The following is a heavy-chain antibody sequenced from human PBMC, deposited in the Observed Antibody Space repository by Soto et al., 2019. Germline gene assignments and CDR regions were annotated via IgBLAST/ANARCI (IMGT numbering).Heavy chain of an antibody. CDR1: GGSISSSNW. J-gene: IGHJ6*02. D-gene: IGHD2-21*02. Sequence: QVQLQESGPGLVKPSGTLSLTCAVSGGSISSSNWWSWVRQPPGKGLEWMGEIYHSGSTNYNPSLKSRVTISVDKSKNQFSLKLSSVTAADTAVYYCARANCGGDCYYPYGMDVWGQGTTVTVSS. CDR2: IYHSGST. CDR3: ARANCGGDCYYPYGMDV. V-gene: IGHV4-4*02.